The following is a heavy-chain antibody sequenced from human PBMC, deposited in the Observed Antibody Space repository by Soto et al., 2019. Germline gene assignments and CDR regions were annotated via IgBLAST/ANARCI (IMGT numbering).Heavy chain of an antibody. V-gene: IGHV3-53*01. CDR3: AKVSAAGRKTVSIAVAGLSDY. D-gene: IGHD6-19*01. J-gene: IGHJ4*02. CDR1: GFTVSSNY. Sequence: GGSLRLSCAASGFTVSSNYMSWVRQAPGKGLEWVSVIYSGGSTYYADSVKGRFTISRDNSKNTLYLQMNSLRAEDTAVYYCAKVSAAGRKTVSIAVAGLSDYWGQGTLVTVS. CDR2: IYSGGST.